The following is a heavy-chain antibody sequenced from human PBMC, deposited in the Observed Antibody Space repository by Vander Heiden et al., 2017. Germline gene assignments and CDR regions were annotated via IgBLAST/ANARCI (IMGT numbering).Heavy chain of an antibody. CDR3: ARGRTTMVRGVSYYYGMEV. Sequence: QVPLQQWGAGLLKPSATLSLTCAVYGRSFSGYSWSWIRQPPGKGLEWIGEINHSGSTNYNPSLKSRVTISVDTSKNQFSLKRSSVTAADTAVYYCARGRTTMVRGVSYYYGMEVWGQGTTVTVSS. V-gene: IGHV4-34*01. D-gene: IGHD3-10*01. CDR2: INHSGST. CDR1: GRSFSGYS. J-gene: IGHJ6*02.